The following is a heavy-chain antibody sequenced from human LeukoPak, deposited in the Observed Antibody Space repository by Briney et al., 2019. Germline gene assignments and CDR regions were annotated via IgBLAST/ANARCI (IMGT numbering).Heavy chain of an antibody. V-gene: IGHV4-34*01. Sequence: SETLSLTCAVYGGSFSGYYWSWIRQPPGKGLEWIGEINHSGSTNYNPSLKSRVTISVDTSKNQFSLKLSSVTAADTAVYYCARARGRRGYDSSGPDYWGQGTLVTVSS. CDR3: ARARGRRGYDSSGPDY. CDR2: INHSGST. J-gene: IGHJ4*02. CDR1: GGSFSGYY. D-gene: IGHD3-22*01.